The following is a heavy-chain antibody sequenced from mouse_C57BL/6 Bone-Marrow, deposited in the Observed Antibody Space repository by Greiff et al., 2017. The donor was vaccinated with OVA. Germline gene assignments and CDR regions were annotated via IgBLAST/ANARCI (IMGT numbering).Heavy chain of an antibody. CDR3: ARDGYYGYDGGRGGPYFDY. J-gene: IGHJ2*01. D-gene: IGHD2-2*01. V-gene: IGHV5-4*01. CDR2: ISDGGSYT. Sequence: EVKVVESGGGLVKPGGSLKLSCAASGFTFSSYAMSWVRQTPEKRLEWVATISDGGSYTYYPDNVKGRFTISRDNAKNNLYLQMSHLKSEDTAMYYCARDGYYGYDGGRGGPYFDYWGQGTTLTVSS. CDR1: GFTFSSYA.